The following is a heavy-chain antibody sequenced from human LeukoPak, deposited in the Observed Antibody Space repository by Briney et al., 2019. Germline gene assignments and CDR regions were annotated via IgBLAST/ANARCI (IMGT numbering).Heavy chain of an antibody. V-gene: IGHV4-59*06. J-gene: IGHJ4*02. CDR2: IYYSGST. D-gene: IGHD3-3*01. Sequence: SETLSLTCTVSGGSISSYYWSWIRQPPGKGLEWIGYIYYSGSTYYNPSLKSRVTISVDTSKNQFSLKLSSVTAADTAVYYCARGSYDFWSGYYTGYYFDYWGQGTLVTVSS. CDR1: GGSISSYY. CDR3: ARGSYDFWSGYYTGYYFDY.